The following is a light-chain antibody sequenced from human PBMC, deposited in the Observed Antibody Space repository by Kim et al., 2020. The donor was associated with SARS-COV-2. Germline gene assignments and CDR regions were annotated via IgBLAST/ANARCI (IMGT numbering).Light chain of an antibody. CDR2: GAS. CDR3: QQYNNWPMYT. J-gene: IGKJ2*01. CDR1: QSVSSN. V-gene: IGKV3-15*01. Sequence: EIVMTQSPATLSVSPGERATLSCRASQSVSSNLAWYQQKPGQAPRLRIYGASTRATGIPARFSGSGSGTEFTLTISSLQSEDFAVYYCQQYNNWPMYTFGQGTKLEI.